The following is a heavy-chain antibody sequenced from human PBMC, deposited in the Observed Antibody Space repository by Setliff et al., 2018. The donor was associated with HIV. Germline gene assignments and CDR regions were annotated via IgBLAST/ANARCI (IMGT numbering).Heavy chain of an antibody. CDR3: ARATYTTLFGVLMGGGLQY. Sequence: ETLSLTCAVSGGSTNNYYLTWIRQPPGKGLEWIGSVSNGGDTNYNPSLKSRVSLSLDTSKTQFSLKLTSVTAADTAVYYCARATYTTLFGVLMGGGLQYWGPGTLVTVSS. CDR2: VSNGGDT. V-gene: IGHV4-59*01. J-gene: IGHJ4*02. D-gene: IGHD3-3*01. CDR1: GGSTNNYY.